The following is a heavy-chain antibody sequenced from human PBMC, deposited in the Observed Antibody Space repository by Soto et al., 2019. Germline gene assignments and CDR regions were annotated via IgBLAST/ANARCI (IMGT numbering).Heavy chain of an antibody. Sequence: PGGSLRLSCAASGFSFRSYAMHWVRQAPGKGLEWVAVIWYVGVNKYYADSVKGRFPISRDNSNNTLYVQMNSLKAEDTAVYYCVRDPYLPTAGRLASLHDWGPGTLVTVSS. J-gene: IGHJ4*02. CDR1: GFSFRSYA. CDR3: VRDPYLPTAGRLASLHD. V-gene: IGHV3-33*08. D-gene: IGHD1-1*01. CDR2: IWYVGVNK.